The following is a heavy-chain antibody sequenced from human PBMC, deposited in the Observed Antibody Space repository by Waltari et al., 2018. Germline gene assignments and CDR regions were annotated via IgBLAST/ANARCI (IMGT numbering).Heavy chain of an antibody. CDR3: ARARGLGISHWYFDL. V-gene: IGHV4-59*01. CDR2: IYYSGST. Sequence: QVQLQESGPGLVKPSETLSLTCPVSGGSLSSYYWSWIRQPPGKGLEWIGYIYYSGSTNYNPSLKGRVTRSVDTSKNQFSLKLSSGTAAETAVDYCARARGLGISHWYFDLWGRGTLVTVSS. J-gene: IGHJ2*01. CDR1: GGSLSSYY. D-gene: IGHD7-27*01.